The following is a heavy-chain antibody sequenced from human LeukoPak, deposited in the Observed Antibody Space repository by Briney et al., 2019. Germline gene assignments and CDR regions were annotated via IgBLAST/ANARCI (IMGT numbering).Heavy chain of an antibody. CDR2: IYTSGST. D-gene: IGHD1-26*01. CDR3: ARVLGDRVGATRIDY. V-gene: IGHV4-59*10. CDR1: GGSFSGYY. J-gene: IGHJ4*02. Sequence: PSETLSLTCAVYGGSFSGYYWSWIREPAGKGLEWIGRIYTSGSTEYNPSLKSRVTVSVDTSKNQFSLKLSPVTAADTAVYYRARVLGDRVGATRIDYWGQGTLVTVSS.